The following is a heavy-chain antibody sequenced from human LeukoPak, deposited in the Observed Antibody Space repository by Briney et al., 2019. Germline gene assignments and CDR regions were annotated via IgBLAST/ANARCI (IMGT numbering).Heavy chain of an antibody. D-gene: IGHD3-10*01. Sequence: LPGGSLRLSCAASGFTFSSYSMNWVRQAPGKGLEWVSTISGSGDNTYYADSVKGRFTISRDNSKNTVYLQMSSLRAEDTAVYYCAKDLEVRGVTTGNWFDLWGQGTLVTVSS. CDR3: AKDLEVRGVTTGNWFDL. CDR2: ISGSGDNT. CDR1: GFTFSSYS. V-gene: IGHV3-23*01. J-gene: IGHJ5*02.